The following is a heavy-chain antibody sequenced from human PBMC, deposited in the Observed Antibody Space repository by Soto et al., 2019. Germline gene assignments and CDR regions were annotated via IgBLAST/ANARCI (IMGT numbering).Heavy chain of an antibody. CDR1: GFTFTNYW. V-gene: IGHV3-74*01. CDR3: ASSATGLYGDYN. J-gene: IGHJ4*02. CDR2: INSDGSNI. D-gene: IGHD4-17*01. Sequence: CGSLRVSCAASGFTFTNYWIHWVRQAPGKGLVWVSRINSDGSNINYADFVKGRFTISRDNAKTTVYLQMNSLRAEDTAVYFCASSATGLYGDYNWGQGAVVTVSS.